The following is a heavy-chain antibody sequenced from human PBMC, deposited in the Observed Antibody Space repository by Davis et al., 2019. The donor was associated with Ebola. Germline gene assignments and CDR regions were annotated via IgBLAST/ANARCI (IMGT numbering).Heavy chain of an antibody. D-gene: IGHD3-10*01. V-gene: IGHV1-46*01. CDR2: INPSGGST. CDR1: GYTFTSYY. CDR3: AREFMVRGVIDY. Sequence: ASVKVSCKASGYTFTSYYMHWVRQAPGQGLEWMGIINPSGGSTSYAQKFQGRVTMTRDTSISTAYMELSRLRSDDTAVYYCAREFMVRGVIDYWGQGTLVTVSS. J-gene: IGHJ4*02.